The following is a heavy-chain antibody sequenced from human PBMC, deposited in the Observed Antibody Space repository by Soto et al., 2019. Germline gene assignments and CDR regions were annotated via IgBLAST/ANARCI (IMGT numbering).Heavy chain of an antibody. CDR2: ITPLGGAT. D-gene: IGHD1-26*01. CDR3: AREIVEAISRSDALDI. Sequence: ASVKVSCKASGFSITNYHMHLVRQAPGQGLEWMGVITPLGGATTYAQKFQGRVTMPADMSTSNVHMDLSSLRSDDTAVYYCAREIVEAISRSDALDIWGQGTMVTVSS. CDR1: GFSITNYH. V-gene: IGHV1-46*01. J-gene: IGHJ3*02.